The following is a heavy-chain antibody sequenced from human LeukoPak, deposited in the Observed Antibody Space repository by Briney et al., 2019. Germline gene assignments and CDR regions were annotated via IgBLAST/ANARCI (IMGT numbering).Heavy chain of an antibody. Sequence: GGSLRLSCAASGFTFSSYAMSWVRQAPGKGLEWVSAISGSGSSTYDADSVKGRFAISRDNSKNTLSLQMNSLRAEDTAVYYCAKGGSFYDSSGYADYWGQGTLVTVSS. J-gene: IGHJ4*02. CDR3: AKGGSFYDSSGYADY. CDR1: GFTFSSYA. V-gene: IGHV3-23*01. CDR2: ISGSGSST. D-gene: IGHD3-22*01.